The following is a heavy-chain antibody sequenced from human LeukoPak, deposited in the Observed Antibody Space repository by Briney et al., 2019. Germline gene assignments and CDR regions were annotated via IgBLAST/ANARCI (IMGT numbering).Heavy chain of an antibody. Sequence: GGSLRLSCAASGFTFSSYAITGVRQAPGKGLEWVSLISGTGGSTYYADSVKGRFTISRDNSKNTLYLQMNSLRAEDTAVYYCAKRSIVVPYYFDYCGQGTLVTVSS. J-gene: IGHJ4*02. CDR1: GFTFSSYA. CDR3: AKRSIVVPYYFDY. D-gene: IGHD2-21*01. V-gene: IGHV3-23*01. CDR2: ISGTGGST.